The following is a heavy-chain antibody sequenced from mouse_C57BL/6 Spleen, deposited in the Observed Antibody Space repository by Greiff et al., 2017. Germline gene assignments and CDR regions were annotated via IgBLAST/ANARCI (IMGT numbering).Heavy chain of an antibody. CDR1: GYTFTDYY. V-gene: IGHV1-75*01. CDR3: ARYYYGSSYEVYYFDY. J-gene: IGHJ2*01. D-gene: IGHD1-1*01. CDR2: IFPGSGST. Sequence: QVHVKQSGPELVKPGASVKISCKASGYTFTDYYINWVKQRPGQGLEWIGWIFPGSGSTYYNEKFKGKATLTVDKSSSTAYMLLSSLTSEDSAVYFCARYYYGSSYEVYYFDYWGQGTTLTVSS.